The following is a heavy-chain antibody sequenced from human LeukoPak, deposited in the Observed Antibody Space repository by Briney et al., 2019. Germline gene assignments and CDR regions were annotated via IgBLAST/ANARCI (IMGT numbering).Heavy chain of an antibody. CDR2: ISGSGGST. J-gene: IGHJ5*02. CDR3: AKDSGRITMIVVVIGAPFDP. Sequence: GGSLRLSCAASGFTFSSYAMSWVRQAPGEGLEWVSAISGSGGSTYYADSVKGRFTISRDNSKNTLYLQVNSLRAEDTAVYYCAKDSGRITMIVVVIGAPFDPWGQGTLVTVSS. V-gene: IGHV3-23*01. CDR1: GFTFSSYA. D-gene: IGHD3-22*01.